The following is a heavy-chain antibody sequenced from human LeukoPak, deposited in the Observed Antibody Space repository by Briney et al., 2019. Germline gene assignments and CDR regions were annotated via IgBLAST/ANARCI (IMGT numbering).Heavy chain of an antibody. CDR2: IKPHSGDT. CDR1: GYTFTGFY. Sequence: APVKVSCKASGYTFTGFYIHWARQAPGQGLEWMGWIKPHSGDTNYAQRFQDWVTMTRDTSLSTAYMEVSRLRSDDTAVYYCARETGACTSTTCYRYFDYWGQGTLVTVSS. J-gene: IGHJ4*02. CDR3: ARETGACTSTTCYRYFDY. D-gene: IGHD2-2*02. V-gene: IGHV1-2*04.